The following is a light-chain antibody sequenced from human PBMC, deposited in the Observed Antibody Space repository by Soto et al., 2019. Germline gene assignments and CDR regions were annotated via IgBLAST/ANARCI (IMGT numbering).Light chain of an antibody. Sequence: IQLTQSPSSLSASVGDRVTITCRASQGISSYLAWYQQKPGKAPMLLIYGATNLQSGVPSRFSGSGSRTDFTLTISSLQPEDFATYFCQQSFSVRSWTFGQGAKVDIK. CDR1: QGISSY. V-gene: IGKV1-39*01. CDR3: QQSFSVRSWT. J-gene: IGKJ1*01. CDR2: GAT.